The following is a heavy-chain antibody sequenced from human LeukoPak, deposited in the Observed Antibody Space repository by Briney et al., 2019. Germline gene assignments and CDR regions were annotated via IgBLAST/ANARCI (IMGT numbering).Heavy chain of an antibody. CDR1: GFTFSSYS. Sequence: GGSLRLSCAASGFTFSSYSMKWVRQAPGKGLEWVSSIRSSSTYIYYADSVKGRFTISRDNAKNSLYLQMNSLRAEDTAVFYCARNTITGYYYGMDVWGQGTTVTVSS. D-gene: IGHD3-10*01. CDR3: ARNTITGYYYGMDV. J-gene: IGHJ6*02. CDR2: IRSSSTYI. V-gene: IGHV3-21*01.